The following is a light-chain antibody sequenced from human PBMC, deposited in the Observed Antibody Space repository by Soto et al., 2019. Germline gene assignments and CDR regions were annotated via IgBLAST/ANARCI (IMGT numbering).Light chain of an antibody. V-gene: IGLV2-14*01. CDR1: SNDVGGYNY. J-gene: IGLJ1*01. CDR3: SSYTTTTTSCV. Sequence: QSALTQPASVSGSPGQPITISCTGTSNDVGGYNYVSWYQQYPGKAPKLIIYDVTNRPSGVSTRFSGSRSGNRASLTISGLQAEDEADYYCSSYTTTTTSCVFGTGTKVTVL. CDR2: DVT.